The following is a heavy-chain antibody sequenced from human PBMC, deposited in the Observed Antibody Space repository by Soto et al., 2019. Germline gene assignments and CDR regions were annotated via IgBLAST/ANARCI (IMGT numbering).Heavy chain of an antibody. J-gene: IGHJ6*02. CDR2: ISAYNGNT. CDR3: ARRETGDYYYYGMDV. D-gene: IGHD3-10*01. V-gene: IGHV1-18*01. Sequence: ASVKVSCKASGYTFTSYGISWVRQAPGQGLEWMGWISAYNGNTNYAQKLQGRVTMTTDTSTSTAYMELRSLRSDDTAVYYCARRETGDYYYYGMDVWGQGTTVNVSS. CDR1: GYTFTSYG.